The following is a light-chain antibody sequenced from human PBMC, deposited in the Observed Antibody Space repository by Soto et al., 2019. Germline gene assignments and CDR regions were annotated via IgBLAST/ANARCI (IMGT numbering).Light chain of an antibody. CDR3: KSYTSSAWV. Sequence: QSVLTQPASVSGSPGQSVTISCTGTSSDVGSYDRVSWYQQHPGKAPKVMIYDVSTRPSGVPDRFSGSKSGNTASLTISGLQAEDEADYYCKSYTSSAWVFGGGTKVTVL. CDR2: DVS. V-gene: IGLV2-14*03. CDR1: SSDVGSYDR. J-gene: IGLJ3*02.